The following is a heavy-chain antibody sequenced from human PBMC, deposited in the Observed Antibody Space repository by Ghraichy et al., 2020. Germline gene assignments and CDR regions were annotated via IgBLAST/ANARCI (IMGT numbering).Heavy chain of an antibody. J-gene: IGHJ4*02. CDR3: ARDKVNVVTTPLDY. V-gene: IGHV1-18*01. Sequence: ASVKVSCNASGYPFSRYGISWVRKAPGQGLEWMGWISTDTGDTGYAQKFKGRVTLTKDTSTSTAYMELRSLTSEDTAVYYCARDKVNVVTTPLDYWGQGTLVTVPS. CDR1: GYPFSRYG. CDR2: ISTDTGDT. D-gene: IGHD2-21*02.